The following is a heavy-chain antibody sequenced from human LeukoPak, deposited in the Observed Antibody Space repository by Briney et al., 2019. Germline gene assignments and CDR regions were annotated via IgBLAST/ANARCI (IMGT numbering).Heavy chain of an antibody. CDR2: INHSGST. Sequence: SETLSLACAVYGGSFSGYYWSWIRQPPGKGLEWIGEINHSGSTNYNPSLKSRVTISVDTSKNQFSLKLSSVTAADTAVYYCAREGGYSYGDAPLHFDYWGQGTLVTVSS. V-gene: IGHV4-34*01. J-gene: IGHJ4*02. D-gene: IGHD5-18*01. CDR1: GGSFSGYY. CDR3: AREGGYSYGDAPLHFDY.